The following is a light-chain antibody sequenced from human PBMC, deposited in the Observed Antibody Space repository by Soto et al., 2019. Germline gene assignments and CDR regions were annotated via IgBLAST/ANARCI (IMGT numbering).Light chain of an antibody. CDR3: LQDHDYPYT. CDR2: TSS. V-gene: IGKV1-6*02. CDR1: QDIRDD. J-gene: IGKJ2*01. Sequence: ALQMTQSPSSLSASIGDRVTITCRASQDIRDDLGWYQQKPGKARKNLIYTSSSSQTAVPSRFSASGSGTDFTLTISSLQPDDFATYYCLQDHDYPYTFGQGTKVE.